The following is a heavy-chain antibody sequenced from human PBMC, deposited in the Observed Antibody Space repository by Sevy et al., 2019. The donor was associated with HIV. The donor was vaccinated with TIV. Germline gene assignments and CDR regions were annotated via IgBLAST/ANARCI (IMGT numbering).Heavy chain of an antibody. J-gene: IGHJ5*02. CDR2: IKQDGSGK. Sequence: GGSLRLSCAASGFTFSNYWMSWVRQAPGKGLEWVANIKQDGSGKYYVDSVKGRYTISRDKAKNALSLQMKSLRAGDTVIYYCARDKGQGWLEPGGEGTVVPVPS. V-gene: IGHV3-7*01. CDR1: GFTFSNYW. CDR3: ARDKGQGWLEP.